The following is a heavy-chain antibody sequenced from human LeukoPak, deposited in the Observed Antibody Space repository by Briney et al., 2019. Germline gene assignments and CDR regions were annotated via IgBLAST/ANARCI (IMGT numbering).Heavy chain of an antibody. J-gene: IGHJ6*03. Sequence: ASVKVSCKASGYTFTSYAMNWVRQAPGQGLEWMGWINTNTGNPTYAQGFTGRFVFSLDTSVSTAYLQISSLKAEDTAVYYCAKGPAVTPAKGYYYYMDVWGKGTTVTVSS. CDR3: AKGPAVTPAKGYYYYMDV. CDR2: INTNTGNP. CDR1: GYTFTSYA. V-gene: IGHV7-4-1*02. D-gene: IGHD4-23*01.